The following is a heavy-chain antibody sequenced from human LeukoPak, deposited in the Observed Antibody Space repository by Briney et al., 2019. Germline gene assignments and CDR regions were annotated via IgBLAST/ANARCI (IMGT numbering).Heavy chain of an antibody. Sequence: ASVKVSCKASGYTFTSYDINWVRQATGQGLEWMGWMNPNSGNTGYAQKFQGRVTMTRNTSISTAYMELSSLRSEDTAVHYCARHNNYGSGSSIQHWGQGALVTVSS. CDR2: MNPNSGNT. D-gene: IGHD3-10*01. J-gene: IGHJ1*01. CDR3: ARHNNYGSGSSIQH. CDR1: GYTFTSYD. V-gene: IGHV1-8*01.